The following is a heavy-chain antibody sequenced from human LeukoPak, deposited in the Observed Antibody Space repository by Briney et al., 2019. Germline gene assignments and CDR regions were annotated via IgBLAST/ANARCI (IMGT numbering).Heavy chain of an antibody. CDR1: GFTFSSYG. Sequence: GGSLRLSCAASGFTFSSYGMHWVRQAPGKGLEWVAVISYDGSNKYYADSVKGRFTISRDNSKNTLYLQMNSLRAEDTAVYYCAKETMIVVVSYDFWGQGTLVTVSS. CDR3: AKETMIVVVSYDF. J-gene: IGHJ4*02. V-gene: IGHV3-30*18. CDR2: ISYDGSNK. D-gene: IGHD3-22*01.